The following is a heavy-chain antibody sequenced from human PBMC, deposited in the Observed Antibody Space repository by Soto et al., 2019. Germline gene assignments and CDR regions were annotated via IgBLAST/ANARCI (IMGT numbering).Heavy chain of an antibody. CDR3: AKSNGASSEDFYYYGMDV. J-gene: IGHJ6*02. Sequence: TGGSLRLSCAASGFTFRDHSMSWVRPAPGKGLEWVSAITGSAGSTYYADSVEGRFTISRDISKNTLYLQMSSLRADDTALYYCAKSNGASSEDFYYYGMDVWGQGTTVTVSS. D-gene: IGHD4-17*01. CDR1: GFTFRDHS. V-gene: IGHV3-23*01. CDR2: ITGSAGST.